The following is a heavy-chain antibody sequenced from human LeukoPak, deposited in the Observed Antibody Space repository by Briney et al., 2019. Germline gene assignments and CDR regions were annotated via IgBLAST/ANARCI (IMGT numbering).Heavy chain of an antibody. Sequence: QAGGSLRPSCAASGFTFSSYGMHWVRQAPGKGLEWVAFIRYDGSNKYYADSVKGRFTISRDNSKNTLYLQMNSLRAEDTAVYYCAKVVGPYSSGWYDGGYNWFDPWGQGTLVTVSS. CDR1: GFTFSSYG. V-gene: IGHV3-30*02. CDR3: AKVVGPYSSGWYDGGYNWFDP. CDR2: IRYDGSNK. J-gene: IGHJ5*02. D-gene: IGHD6-19*01.